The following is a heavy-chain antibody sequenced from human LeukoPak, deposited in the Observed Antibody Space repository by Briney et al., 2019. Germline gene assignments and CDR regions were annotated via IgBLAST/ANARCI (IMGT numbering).Heavy chain of an antibody. Sequence: SETLSLTCAVYGGSFSGYYWSWIRQPPGKGLEWIGEINHSGSTNYNPSLKSRVTISVDTSKNQFSLKLSSVTAADTAVYYCARDVGVTTYDSSGYYWGQGTLVTVPS. J-gene: IGHJ4*02. D-gene: IGHD3-22*01. CDR2: INHSGST. V-gene: IGHV4-34*01. CDR1: GGSFSGYY. CDR3: ARDVGVTTYDSSGYY.